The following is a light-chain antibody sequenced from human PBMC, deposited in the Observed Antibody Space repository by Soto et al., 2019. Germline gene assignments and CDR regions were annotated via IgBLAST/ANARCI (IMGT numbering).Light chain of an antibody. CDR1: QSVGSY. Sequence: EIVLTQSPGTLSLSPGERATLSCRASQSVGSYLTWYQQKPGQAPRLLIYGASSSATGIPDRFSGSGSGTDFTLTITRLEPGAFAVYYCQQYDSSPRTFGQGTKLESK. J-gene: IGKJ2*01. CDR3: QQYDSSPRT. V-gene: IGKV3-20*01. CDR2: GAS.